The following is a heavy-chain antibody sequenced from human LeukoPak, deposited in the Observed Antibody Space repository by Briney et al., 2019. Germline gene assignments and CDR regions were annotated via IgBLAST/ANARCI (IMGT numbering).Heavy chain of an antibody. Sequence: PSGTLSLTCAVSGGSISSSNWWGWVRQPPGKGLEWIGEIYHSGNTKYNPSLESRVTISVDKSKNQFSLRLTSVTAADTAVYYCTTSRSLSYYFDYWGQGTLLTVSS. V-gene: IGHV4-4*02. CDR1: GGSISSSNW. D-gene: IGHD3-10*01. CDR3: TTSRSLSYYFDY. CDR2: IYHSGNT. J-gene: IGHJ4*02.